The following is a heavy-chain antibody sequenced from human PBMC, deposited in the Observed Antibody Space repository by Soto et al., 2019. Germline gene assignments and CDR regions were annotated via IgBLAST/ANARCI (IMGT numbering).Heavy chain of an antibody. CDR2: ISSNGGST. Sequence: GGSLRLSCSASGFTVSSYAMHWVRQAPGKGLEYVSAISSNGGSTYYADSVKGRFTISRDNSKNTLYLQMSSLRAEDTAVYYCVKGQIAARTYYYYGMDVWGQGTTVTVSS. J-gene: IGHJ6*02. CDR3: VKGQIAARTYYYYGMDV. V-gene: IGHV3-64D*08. D-gene: IGHD6-6*01. CDR1: GFTVSSYA.